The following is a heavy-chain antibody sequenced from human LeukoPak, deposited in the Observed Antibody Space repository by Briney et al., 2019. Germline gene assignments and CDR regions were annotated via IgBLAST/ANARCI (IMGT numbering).Heavy chain of an antibody. J-gene: IGHJ6*03. CDR2: IDNDGHGI. V-gene: IGHV3-74*03. CDR1: GFTFSGYW. Sequence: GSLRLSCAASGFTFSGYWMHWVRQGPEKGLELVSRIDNDGHGILYADSVKGRFTTSRDNAKNTLYLQMNSLRFEDTAVYYCATGGGWVPSFGVVTHIDVWGKGTTVTVSS. CDR3: ATGGGWVPSFGVVTHIDV. D-gene: IGHD3-3*01.